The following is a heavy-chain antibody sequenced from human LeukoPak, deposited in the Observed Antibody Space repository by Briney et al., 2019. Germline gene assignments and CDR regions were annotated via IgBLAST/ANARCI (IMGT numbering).Heavy chain of an antibody. CDR2: IKQDGREP. CDR3: ATLDTAMVTNFCC. V-gene: IGHV3-7*01. CDR1: GFTFRRDW. D-gene: IGHD5-18*01. Sequence: GGSLRLSCAVSGFTFRRDWMSWVRQAPGKGLEGVAMIKQDGREPLYVDSVKGRFTISSGSTKNSLYLQMNSLGADDTAVYYCATLDTAMVTNFCCWGQGTLVTVSS. J-gene: IGHJ4*02.